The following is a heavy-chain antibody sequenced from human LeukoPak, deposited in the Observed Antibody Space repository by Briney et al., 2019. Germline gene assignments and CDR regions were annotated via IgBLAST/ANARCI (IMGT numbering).Heavy chain of an antibody. CDR2: INHSGST. CDR1: GGSFSGYY. J-gene: IGHJ4*02. Sequence: SGTLSLTCAVYGGSFSGYYWSWIRQPPGKGLEWIGEINHSGSTNYNPSLKSRVTISVDTSKNQFSLKLSSVTAADTAVYYCARFGDYRPYYFDYWGQGTLVTVSS. D-gene: IGHD4-17*01. CDR3: ARFGDYRPYYFDY. V-gene: IGHV4-34*01.